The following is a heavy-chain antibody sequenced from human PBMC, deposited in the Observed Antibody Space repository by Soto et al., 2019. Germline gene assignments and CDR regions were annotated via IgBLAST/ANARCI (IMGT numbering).Heavy chain of an antibody. V-gene: IGHV3-23*01. Sequence: PGVSLRLSFAASGFTFSSYAMSWFRQAPGKGLEWVSAISASGGSTYYADSVKGRFTISRDNSKNTLYLQMNSLSAEDTAVYYCAKIRSRYYYYGMDVWGQGTTVTVSS. CDR2: ISASGGST. D-gene: IGHD2-15*01. CDR1: GFTFSSYA. CDR3: AKIRSRYYYYGMDV. J-gene: IGHJ6*02.